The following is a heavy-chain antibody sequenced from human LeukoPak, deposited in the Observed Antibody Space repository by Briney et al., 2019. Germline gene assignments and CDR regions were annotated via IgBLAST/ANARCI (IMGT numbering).Heavy chain of an antibody. CDR2: IYYSGST. Sequence: PSETLSLTCTVSGGPISSYYWSWVRQPPGKGLEWIGYIYYSGSTNYNPSLKSRVTISVDTSKNQFSLKLSSVTAADTAVYYCARDEGGYGFDYWGQGTLVTVSS. J-gene: IGHJ4*02. D-gene: IGHD5-12*01. CDR3: ARDEGGYGFDY. V-gene: IGHV4-59*01. CDR1: GGPISSYY.